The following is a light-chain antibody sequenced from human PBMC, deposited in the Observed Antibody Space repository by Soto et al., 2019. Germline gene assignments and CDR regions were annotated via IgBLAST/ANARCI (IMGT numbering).Light chain of an antibody. CDR1: SSDVGGYNY. CDR2: EVN. V-gene: IGLV2-14*01. Sequence: QSALTQPASVSGSPGQSITISCTGTSSDVGGYNYVSWYQQHPDKVPRLMIYEVNNRPSGVSNRFSGSKSGNTASLTISGLQAEDEGDYYCTSYTSNTFVVCGGGTQLTVL. J-gene: IGLJ2*01. CDR3: TSYTSNTFVV.